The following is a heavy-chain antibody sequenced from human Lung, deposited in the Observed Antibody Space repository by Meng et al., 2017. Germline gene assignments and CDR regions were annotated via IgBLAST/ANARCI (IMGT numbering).Heavy chain of an antibody. J-gene: IGHJ4*02. CDR1: GFTFSSYA. D-gene: IGHD2-15*01. Sequence: SLKISCAASGFTFSSYAMHWVRQAPGKGLEWVAVISYDGSNKYYADSVKGRFTISRDNSKNTLYLQMNSLRAEDTAVYYCAREHGGGGSCYALSGCYYFDYWGQGTLVTVSS. CDR3: AREHGGGGSCYALSGCYYFDY. CDR2: ISYDGSNK. V-gene: IGHV3-30*01.